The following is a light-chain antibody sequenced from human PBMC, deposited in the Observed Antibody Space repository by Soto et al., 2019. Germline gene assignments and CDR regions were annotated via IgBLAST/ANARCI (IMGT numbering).Light chain of an antibody. CDR1: QTVGSTY. V-gene: IGKV3D-20*01. Sequence: EIVLTQSPATLSLSPGERATLSCGASQTVGSTYLAWYQQKPGLAPRLLIYDASIRATGIPDRFSGSGSGTDFTLTISRLDPEDFAVCCCQHYGSSAWTFGQGTKVEIK. CDR2: DAS. CDR3: QHYGSSAWT. J-gene: IGKJ1*01.